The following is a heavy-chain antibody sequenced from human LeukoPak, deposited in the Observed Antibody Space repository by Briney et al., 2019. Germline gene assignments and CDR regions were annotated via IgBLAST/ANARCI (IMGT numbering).Heavy chain of an antibody. D-gene: IGHD5-18*01. J-gene: IGHJ4*02. CDR2: ISGSGGST. Sequence: GGSLRLSCAASGFTFSSYAMSWVCQAPGKGLEWVSAISGSGGSTYYADSVKGRFTISRDNSKNSVYLQMNSLRAEDTAIYYCARDLRAGSYAFDWGQGTLVTVSS. CDR3: ARDLRAGSYAFD. CDR1: GFTFSSYA. V-gene: IGHV3-23*01.